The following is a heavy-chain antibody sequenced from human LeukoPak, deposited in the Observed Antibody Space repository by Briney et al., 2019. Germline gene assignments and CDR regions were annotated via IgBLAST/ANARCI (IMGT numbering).Heavy chain of an antibody. V-gene: IGHV4-59*01. Sequence: SETLSLTCTVSGGSISTYYWSWIRQPPGTGLEWIGYIHYTGSTNYNASLKSRVTISEDTSKNQFSLRLSSVTAADTAVYYCARAGSRDGYKIGDYFDYWGQGTLVTVSS. CDR1: GGSISTYY. CDR2: IHYTGST. D-gene: IGHD5-24*01. CDR3: ARAGSRDGYKIGDYFDY. J-gene: IGHJ4*02.